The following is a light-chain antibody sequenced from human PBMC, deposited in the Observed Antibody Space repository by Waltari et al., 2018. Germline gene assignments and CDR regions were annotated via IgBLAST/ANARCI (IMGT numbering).Light chain of an antibody. CDR3: ATWDDSLSGRV. Sequence: QSVLTQPPSASGTPGQTVSISCSGSTSNIGQNYVYWYQQFPGTAPRLLIYRNDRRPSVGPYRFSGSKSGPSASLAIRGLRSEDEADDYCATWDDSLSGRVFGGGTELTVL. CDR1: TSNIGQNY. V-gene: IGLV1-47*01. J-gene: IGLJ3*02. CDR2: RND.